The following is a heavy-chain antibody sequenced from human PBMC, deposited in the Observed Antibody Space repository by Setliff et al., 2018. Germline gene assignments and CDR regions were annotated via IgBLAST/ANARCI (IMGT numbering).Heavy chain of an antibody. V-gene: IGHV1-18*01. Sequence: ASVKVSCKASGYTFTNYGINWVRQAPGQGLEWMGWISAYTGNTNYAQKLQGRVSMTTDTSTSTAYMELRSLTSDDTAVYYCARLVRYCSTRTCQRASGDEYLGQGTLVTVSS. CDR3: ARLVRYCSTRTCQRASGDEY. J-gene: IGHJ4*02. CDR1: GYTFTNYG. CDR2: ISAYTGNT. D-gene: IGHD2-8*01.